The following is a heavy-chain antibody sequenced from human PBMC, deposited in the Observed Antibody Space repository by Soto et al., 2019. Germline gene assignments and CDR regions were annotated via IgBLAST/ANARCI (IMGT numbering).Heavy chain of an antibody. Sequence: SETLSLTCSVSGDSISSYYWSWIRQSAGKGLEWIGRTYITGDTNYSPSLKGRVTMSVDTSKNQLSLKLSSVTAADTAVYYCAREYTETVDGPTPFYFDYWGQGTPVPVSP. V-gene: IGHV4-4*07. CDR2: TYITGDT. J-gene: IGHJ4*02. D-gene: IGHD6-19*01. CDR3: AREYTETVDGPTPFYFDY. CDR1: GDSISSYY.